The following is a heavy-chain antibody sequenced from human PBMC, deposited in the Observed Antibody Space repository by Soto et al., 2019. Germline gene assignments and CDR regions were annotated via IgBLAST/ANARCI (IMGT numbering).Heavy chain of an antibody. Sequence: PGGSLRLSCAASGFTFSSYGMHWVRQAPGKGLEWVAVIWYDGSNKYYADSVKGRFTISRDNSKNTLYLQMNSLRAEDTAVYYCAALWFGELLRYDYWGQGTLVTVSS. CDR1: GFTFSSYG. D-gene: IGHD3-10*01. CDR2: IWYDGSNK. CDR3: AALWFGELLRYDY. J-gene: IGHJ4*02. V-gene: IGHV3-33*01.